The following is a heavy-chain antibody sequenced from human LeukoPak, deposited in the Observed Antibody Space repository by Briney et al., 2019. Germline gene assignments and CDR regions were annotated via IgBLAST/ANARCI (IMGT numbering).Heavy chain of an antibody. Sequence: GGSLRLSCAASGFTFSSYAMTWVRQAPGQGLEWVSAISASGGNTYYADSVKGRFTISRDNSKYTLYLQINSLRAEDAAVYYCAKDSTGVAATDYWGQGTLVTVSS. CDR2: ISASGGNT. D-gene: IGHD6-19*01. V-gene: IGHV3-23*01. CDR1: GFTFSSYA. CDR3: AKDSTGVAATDY. J-gene: IGHJ4*02.